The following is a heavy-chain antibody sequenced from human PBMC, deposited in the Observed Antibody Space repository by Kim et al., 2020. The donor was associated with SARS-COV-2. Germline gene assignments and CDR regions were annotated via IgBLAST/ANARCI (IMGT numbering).Heavy chain of an antibody. J-gene: IGHJ5*02. D-gene: IGHD3-10*01. CDR1: GFTFSSYG. CDR3: AREFLPYYGSGSYYSGWFDP. CDR2: ISYDGSNK. V-gene: IGHV3-33*05. Sequence: GGSLRLSCAASGFTFSSYGMHWVRQAPGKGLEWVAVISYDGSNKYYADSVKGRFTISRDNSKNTLHLQMNSLRAEDTAVYYCAREFLPYYGSGSYYSGWFDPWGQGTLVTVSS.